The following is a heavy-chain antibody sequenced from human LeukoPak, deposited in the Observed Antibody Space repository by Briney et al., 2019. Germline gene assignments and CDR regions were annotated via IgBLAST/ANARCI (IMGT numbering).Heavy chain of an antibody. Sequence: GESLRISFKGSGYRFTSYWISWVRQRPGKGLGWMGRIDPSDSYTNYSPSFQGHVTISADKSISTAYLQWSSLKASDTAMYYCARSSGWQRWDLDYWGQGTLVTVSS. CDR3: ARSSGWQRWDLDY. J-gene: IGHJ4*02. CDR1: GYRFTSYW. CDR2: IDPSDSYT. D-gene: IGHD6-19*01. V-gene: IGHV5-10-1*01.